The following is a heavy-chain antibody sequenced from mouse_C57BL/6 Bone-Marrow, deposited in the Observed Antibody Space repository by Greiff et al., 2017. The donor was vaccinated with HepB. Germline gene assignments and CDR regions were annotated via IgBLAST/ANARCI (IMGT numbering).Heavy chain of an antibody. CDR2: IYPGDGDT. CDR1: GYAFSSYW. J-gene: IGHJ1*03. CDR3: ARGTTVGFDV. D-gene: IGHD1-1*01. V-gene: IGHV1-80*01. Sequence: QVTLKVSGAELVKPGASVKISCKASGYAFSSYWMNWVKQRPGKGLEWIGQIYPGDGDTNYNGKFKGKATLTADKSSSTAYMQLSSLTSEDSAVYFCARGTTVGFDVWGTGTTVTVSS.